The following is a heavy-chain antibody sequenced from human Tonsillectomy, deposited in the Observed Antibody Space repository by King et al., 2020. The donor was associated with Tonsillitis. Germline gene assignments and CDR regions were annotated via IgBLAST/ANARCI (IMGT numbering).Heavy chain of an antibody. J-gene: IGHJ5*02. Sequence: VQLVESGAEVKKPGASVKVSCKASGYTFTGYYIHWVRQAPGQGLEWMGWINPNSGGTNYAQKFQGRVTMTRDTSISTAYMELSSLRSDDTAVYYWARDSEYSHSGWFDPWGQGTLVTVSS. V-gene: IGHV1-2*02. CDR1: GYTFTGYY. D-gene: IGHD6-6*01. CDR2: INPNSGGT. CDR3: ARDSEYSHSGWFDP.